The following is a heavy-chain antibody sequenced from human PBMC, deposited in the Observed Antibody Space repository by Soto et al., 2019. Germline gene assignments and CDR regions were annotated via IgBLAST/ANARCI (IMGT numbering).Heavy chain of an antibody. J-gene: IGHJ6*02. CDR2: ISAYNGNT. CDR3: ARVGCSGGSCYSDYYYGMDA. Sequence: QVQLVQSGAEVKKPGASVKVSCKASGYTFTSYGISWVRQAPGQGLEWMGWISAYNGNTNYAQKLQGRVTMTTDTSTSTAYMERRSLRSDDTAVYYCARVGCSGGSCYSDYYYGMDAWGQGTTVTVSS. V-gene: IGHV1-18*01. CDR1: GYTFTSYG. D-gene: IGHD2-15*01.